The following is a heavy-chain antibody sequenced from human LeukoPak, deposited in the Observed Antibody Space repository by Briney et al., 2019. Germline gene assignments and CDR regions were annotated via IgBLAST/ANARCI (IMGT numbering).Heavy chain of an antibody. Sequence: GGSLRLSCAASGFTFSDYYMSWIRQAPGKGLEWVSFIDGSGSTKTYADSVKGRFTISRDNAKNSLYLQMNSLRAEDTAVYYCARGGSYDSFDYWGQGTLVTVSS. CDR2: IDGSGSTK. CDR3: ARGGSYDSFDY. D-gene: IGHD1-26*01. V-gene: IGHV3-11*04. J-gene: IGHJ4*02. CDR1: GFTFSDYY.